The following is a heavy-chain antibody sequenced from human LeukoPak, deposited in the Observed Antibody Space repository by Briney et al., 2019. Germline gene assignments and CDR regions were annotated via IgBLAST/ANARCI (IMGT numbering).Heavy chain of an antibody. D-gene: IGHD3-10*02. V-gene: IGHV3-21*01. Sequence: GGSLRLSCEASGLTFSTYAMNWVRQAPGKGLEWVSSISSSSNYIYYADSVKGRFTISRDNSQNRVYLQMNSLRAEDTAVYYCVKDVPQAYFDYWGQGNLVTVSS. CDR1: GLTFSTYA. J-gene: IGHJ4*02. CDR3: VKDVPQAYFDY. CDR2: ISSSSNYI.